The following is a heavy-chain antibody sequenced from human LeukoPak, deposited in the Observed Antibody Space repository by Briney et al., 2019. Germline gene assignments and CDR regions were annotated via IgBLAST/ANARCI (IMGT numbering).Heavy chain of an antibody. Sequence: TSGGSLRLSCAASGFTFSSYSMTWVRQAPGKGLEWVSSISSSSSYIYYADSVKGRFTISRDNAKNSLYLQMNSLRAEDTAVYYCARDRGTGGFYWGQGTLVTVSS. CDR2: ISSSSSYI. D-gene: IGHD2-8*02. V-gene: IGHV3-21*01. CDR1: GFTFSSYS. CDR3: ARDRGTGGFY. J-gene: IGHJ4*02.